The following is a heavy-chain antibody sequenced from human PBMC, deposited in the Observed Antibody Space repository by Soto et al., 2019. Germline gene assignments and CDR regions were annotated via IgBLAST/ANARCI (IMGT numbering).Heavy chain of an antibody. D-gene: IGHD4-17*01. CDR2: ISYDGSNK. CDR1: GFTFSSYA. V-gene: IGHV3-30-3*01. J-gene: IGHJ5*02. Sequence: QVQLVESGGGVVQPGRSLRLSCAASGFTFSSYAMHWVRQAPGKGLEWVAVISYDGSNKYYADSVKGRFTISRDNSKNTLYLHMNSMRAEDTAVYYCARDDGDYVGGWFDPWGQGTLVTVSS. CDR3: ARDDGDYVGGWFDP.